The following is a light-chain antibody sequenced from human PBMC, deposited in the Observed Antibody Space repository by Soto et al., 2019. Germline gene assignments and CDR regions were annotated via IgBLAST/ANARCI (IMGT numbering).Light chain of an antibody. J-gene: IGKJ2*01. CDR1: QSIFNNY. Sequence: EIVLTQSPGTLSLSPRERATLSCRASQSIFNNYLAWYQQKPGQAPRLLVYGASFRATAIPERFSGSVSGTDSTLTISILEPEDLAVYYCQQYGCSPFTFGQGTRLEIK. CDR3: QQYGCSPFT. V-gene: IGKV3-20*01. CDR2: GAS.